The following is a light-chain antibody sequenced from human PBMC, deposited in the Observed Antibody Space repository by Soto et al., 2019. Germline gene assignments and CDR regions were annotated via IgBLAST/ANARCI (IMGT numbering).Light chain of an antibody. CDR3: QQYNTYST. CDR1: QSINSW. V-gene: IGKV1-5*01. CDR2: DAS. Sequence: DIQMTQSPSTLSASVGDRVTITCRASQSINSWLAWYQQKPGKAPQLLIYDASSLQSGVPSRFSGSGTGTQFTLTINSLQPDDFATYYCQQYNTYSTFGQGTKVEIK. J-gene: IGKJ1*01.